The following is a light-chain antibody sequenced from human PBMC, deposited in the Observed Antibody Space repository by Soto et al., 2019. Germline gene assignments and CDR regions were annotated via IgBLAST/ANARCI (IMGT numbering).Light chain of an antibody. CDR2: AAT. Sequence: DIQMTQSPSALSASVGDRVTITCRASQSISSYLNWYQVKPGKAPKVLIYAATRLQSGVPSRFIGSGSVTDFALSISSLQPEDSAIYYCQQSYSVLWTFGQGTKVDIK. V-gene: IGKV1-39*01. J-gene: IGKJ1*01. CDR3: QQSYSVLWT. CDR1: QSISSY.